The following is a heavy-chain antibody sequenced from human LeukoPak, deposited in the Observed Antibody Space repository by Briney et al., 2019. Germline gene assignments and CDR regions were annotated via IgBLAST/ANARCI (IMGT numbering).Heavy chain of an antibody. J-gene: IGHJ4*02. CDR1: ASSISGYY. Sequence: SETLSLTCTVFASSISGYYWSWIRQPPGKGLEWIGYIHYSGITNYNPSLKSRVSISVDTSKNQFSLKLTSVTAADTAVYYCARYCNYNSCYSKALDYWGQGSLVTVSP. CDR2: IHYSGIT. CDR3: ARYCNYNSCYSKALDY. V-gene: IGHV4-59*08. D-gene: IGHD2/OR15-2a*01.